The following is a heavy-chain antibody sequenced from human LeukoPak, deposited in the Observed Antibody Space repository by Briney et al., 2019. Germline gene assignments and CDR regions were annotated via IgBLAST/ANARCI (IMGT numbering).Heavy chain of an antibody. CDR3: ARLGTVVVPAYFDY. Sequence: SETLSLTCTVSGGSISSSSYYWGWIRQPPGKGLEWIGSIYYSGSTYYNPSLKSRVTISVDTSKNQFSLKLSSVTAADTAVYYCARLGTVVVPAYFDYWGQGTLVTVSS. CDR1: GGSISSSSYY. CDR2: IYYSGST. D-gene: IGHD2-2*01. J-gene: IGHJ4*02. V-gene: IGHV4-39*01.